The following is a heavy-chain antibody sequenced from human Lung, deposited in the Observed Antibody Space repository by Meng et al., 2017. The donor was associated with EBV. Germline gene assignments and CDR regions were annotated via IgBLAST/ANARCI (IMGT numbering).Heavy chain of an antibody. D-gene: IGHD2-15*01. CDR2: IYYSGST. J-gene: IGHJ4*02. Sequence: LHEQGPGLLKPSQTLALTCTVSGGSISSGDYYWSWIRQPPGKGLEWIGCIYYSGSTYYNPSLKSRVTISVDTSKNQFSLKLSSVTAADTAVYYCAREWCSGGSCYPDYWGQGTLVTVSS. CDR1: GGSISSGDYY. CDR3: AREWCSGGSCYPDY. V-gene: IGHV4-30-4*01.